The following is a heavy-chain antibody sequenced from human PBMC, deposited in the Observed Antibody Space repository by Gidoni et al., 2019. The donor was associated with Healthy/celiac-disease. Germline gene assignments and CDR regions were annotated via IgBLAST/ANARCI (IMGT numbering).Heavy chain of an antibody. D-gene: IGHD2-2*02. Sequence: QVQLQRWGAGLLKPSETLSLTCAVYGGSFSGYYWSWIRQPPGKGLEWIGEINHSGSTNYTPSLKSRVTISVDTSKNQFSLKLSSVTAADTAVYYCATEGVVPAAISWFDPWGQGTLVTVSS. CDR3: ATEGVVPAAISWFDP. V-gene: IGHV4-34*01. J-gene: IGHJ5*02. CDR2: INHSGST. CDR1: GGSFSGYY.